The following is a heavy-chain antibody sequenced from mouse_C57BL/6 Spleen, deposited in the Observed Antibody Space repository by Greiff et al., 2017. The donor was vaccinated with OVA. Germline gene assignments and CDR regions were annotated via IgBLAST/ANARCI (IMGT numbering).Heavy chain of an antibody. CDR3: ARWMRWLLRGGYYYAMDY. Sequence: EVMLVESGGGLVQPGGSLSLSCAASGFTFTDYYMSWVRQPPGKALEWLGFIRNKANGYTTEYSASVTGRFTISGDNSPRILYLQMNALRAEDSATYYCARWMRWLLRGGYYYAMDYWGQGTSVTVSS. CDR1: GFTFTDYY. D-gene: IGHD2-3*01. CDR2: IRNKANGYTT. V-gene: IGHV7-3*01. J-gene: IGHJ4*01.